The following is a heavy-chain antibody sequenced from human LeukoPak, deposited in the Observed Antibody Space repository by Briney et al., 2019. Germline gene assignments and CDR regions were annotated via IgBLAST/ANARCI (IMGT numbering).Heavy chain of an antibody. J-gene: IGHJ4*02. Sequence: GGSLRLSCAASGFTFSNAWMNWVRQTPGKGLEWVARIKSKPAGETTTYAAPVKGRFTISRDDSRNTLYLQMNSLKTEDTAVYYCTTCGGDCFFNYWGQGTLVVVSS. CDR1: GFTFSNAW. V-gene: IGHV3-15*01. CDR3: TTCGGDCFFNY. D-gene: IGHD2-21*02. CDR2: IKSKPAGETT.